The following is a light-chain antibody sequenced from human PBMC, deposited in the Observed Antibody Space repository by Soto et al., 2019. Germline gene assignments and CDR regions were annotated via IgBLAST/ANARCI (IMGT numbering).Light chain of an antibody. CDR3: QQYYSTWT. Sequence: DIVMTQSPDSLAVSLGERATINCKSSQSVLYSSNNKNYLAWHQQKPGQPPKLLIYWASTRESGVPDRFSGSGSGTDFTLIISSLQAEDVAVYYCQQYYSTWTFGQGTKVEIK. CDR1: QSVLYSSNNKNY. V-gene: IGKV4-1*01. CDR2: WAS. J-gene: IGKJ1*01.